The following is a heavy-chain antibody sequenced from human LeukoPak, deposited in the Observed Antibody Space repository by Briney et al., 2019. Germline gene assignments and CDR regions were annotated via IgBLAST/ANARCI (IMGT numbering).Heavy chain of an antibody. J-gene: IGHJ4*02. CDR2: FDPEDGET. V-gene: IGHV1-24*01. Sequence: GASVKVSCKVSGYTLAELSMHWVRQAPGKGLEWMGGFDPEDGETIYAQKFQGRVTMTEDTSTDTAYMELSSLRSEDTAVYYCATLDRSGGDYFDYWGQGTLVTVSS. CDR1: GYTLAELS. CDR3: ATLDRSGGDYFDY. D-gene: IGHD3-10*01.